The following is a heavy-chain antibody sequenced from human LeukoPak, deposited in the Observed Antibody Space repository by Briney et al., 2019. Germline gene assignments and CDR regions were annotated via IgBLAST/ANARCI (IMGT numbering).Heavy chain of an antibody. D-gene: IGHD4-17*01. CDR3: ARRGGATVTTIPFNY. Sequence: SETLSLTCAVYSGSFSGYYWSWIRQPPGKGLEWIGEINHSGSTNYNPSLKSRVTISVDTSKNQFSLKLSSVTAADTAVYYCARRGGATVTTIPFNYWGQGTLVTVSS. CDR2: INHSGST. J-gene: IGHJ4*02. V-gene: IGHV4-34*01. CDR1: SGSFSGYY.